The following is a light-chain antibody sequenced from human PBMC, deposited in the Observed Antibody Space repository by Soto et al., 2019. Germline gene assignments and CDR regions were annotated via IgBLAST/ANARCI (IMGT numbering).Light chain of an antibody. CDR2: DDS. Sequence: SYELTQPPSVSVAPGQTARIACGGNNIGRKSVHWYQERPGQAPVLVVYDDSDRPSGIPERFSGSNFGNTATLTISRVEAGNEADYYCQVWDSNNDHYVFGTGTKSPS. V-gene: IGLV3-21*02. J-gene: IGLJ1*01. CDR1: NIGRKS. CDR3: QVWDSNNDHYV.